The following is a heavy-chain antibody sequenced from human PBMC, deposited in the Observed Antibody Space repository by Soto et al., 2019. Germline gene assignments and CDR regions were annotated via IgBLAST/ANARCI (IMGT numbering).Heavy chain of an antibody. J-gene: IGHJ4*02. CDR3: ARQSSDYFDY. CDR1: GGSISSSSYY. D-gene: IGHD6-19*01. Sequence: SETLSLTCTVSGGSISSSSYYWGWIRQPPGKGLEWIGTIYYSGSTYYNPSLKSRVTISVDTSKNQFSLKLCSVTAADTAVYYCARQSSDYFDYWGQGTLVTVSS. CDR2: IYYSGST. V-gene: IGHV4-39*01.